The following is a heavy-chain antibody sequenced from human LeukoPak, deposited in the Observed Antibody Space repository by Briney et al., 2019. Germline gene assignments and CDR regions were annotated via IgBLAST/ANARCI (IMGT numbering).Heavy chain of an antibody. V-gene: IGHV4-31*03. CDR3: ARDQLAARYAFDI. CDR1: GGSISSGGYY. J-gene: IGHJ3*02. CDR2: IYYSGST. D-gene: IGHD6-6*01. Sequence: PSQTLSLTCTVSGGSISSGGYYWSWIRQHPGKGLEWIGYIYYSGSTYYNPSLKRRVTISVDTSKNQFSLKLSSVTAADTAVYYCARDQLAARYAFDIWGHATKVTDSS.